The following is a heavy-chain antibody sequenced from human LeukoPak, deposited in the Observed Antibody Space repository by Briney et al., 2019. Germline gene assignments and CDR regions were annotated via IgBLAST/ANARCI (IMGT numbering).Heavy chain of an antibody. CDR1: GYTFTSYD. CDR2: MNPNSGNT. D-gene: IGHD5-24*01. V-gene: IGHV1-8*03. J-gene: IGHJ3*02. Sequence: AAVKVSCKASGYTFTSYDINWVRQATGQGLEWMGWMNPNSGNTGYAQKFQGRVTITRNTSISTAYMELSSLRSEDTAVYYCARGRGGYNYWDHAFDIWGQGTMVTVSS. CDR3: ARGRGGYNYWDHAFDI.